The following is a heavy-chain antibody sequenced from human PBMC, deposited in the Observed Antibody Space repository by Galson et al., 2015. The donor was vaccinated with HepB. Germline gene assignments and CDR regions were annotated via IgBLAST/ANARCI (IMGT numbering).Heavy chain of an antibody. Sequence: QSGAEVKKPGESLRISCKSSGYNFPSYWISWVRQMPGKGLEWVANIDPSNSNTNYSPSFQGHVIISVDKSISTAYLQWSSLEASDTAMYYCARGSGSYLRGDCFDIWGQGAAVTVSS. CDR2: IDPSNSNT. D-gene: IGHD1-26*01. CDR1: GYNFPSYW. J-gene: IGHJ3*02. CDR3: ARGSGSYLRGDCFDI. V-gene: IGHV5-10-1*01.